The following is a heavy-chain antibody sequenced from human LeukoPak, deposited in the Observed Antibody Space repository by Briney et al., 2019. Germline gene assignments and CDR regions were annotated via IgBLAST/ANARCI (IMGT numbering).Heavy chain of an antibody. CDR3: ARLQTIFGVVISFDY. CDR2: IYYSGST. D-gene: IGHD3-3*01. Sequence: SETLSLTCTVSGGSISSSSYYWGWIRQPPGKGLKWIGSIYYSGSTYYNPSLKSRVTISVDTSKNQFSLKLSSVTAADTAVYYCARLQTIFGVVISFDYWGQGTLVTVSS. V-gene: IGHV4-39*01. J-gene: IGHJ4*02. CDR1: GGSISSSSYY.